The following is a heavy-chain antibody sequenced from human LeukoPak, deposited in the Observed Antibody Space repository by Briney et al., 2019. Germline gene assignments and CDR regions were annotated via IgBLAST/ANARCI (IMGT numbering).Heavy chain of an antibody. Sequence: GGSLRLSCAASGFTVSSNYITRVRQAPGKGLEWVSVMYSGGSTNYADSVKGRFTISRDNSKNTLYLQMNNLRAEDTAVYFCAGGYGDGRRAEYFQHWGQGTLVTVSS. CDR1: GFTVSSNY. D-gene: IGHD4-17*01. CDR2: MYSGGST. J-gene: IGHJ1*01. V-gene: IGHV3-66*01. CDR3: AGGYGDGRRAEYFQH.